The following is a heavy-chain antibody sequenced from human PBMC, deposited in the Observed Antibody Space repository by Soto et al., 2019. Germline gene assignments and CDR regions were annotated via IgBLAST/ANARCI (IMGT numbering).Heavy chain of an antibody. Sequence: GGSLRLSCSASGFTFREYNMNWVCQAPGKGLEWVSFISGGGNYIYYTDSVKGRFTISRDNAKNSLFLQMDSLRAEDTAVYYCMRDDYGDYWGQGALVTVSS. CDR1: GFTFREYN. V-gene: IGHV3-21*01. J-gene: IGHJ4*02. CDR2: ISGGGNYI. CDR3: MRDDYGDY.